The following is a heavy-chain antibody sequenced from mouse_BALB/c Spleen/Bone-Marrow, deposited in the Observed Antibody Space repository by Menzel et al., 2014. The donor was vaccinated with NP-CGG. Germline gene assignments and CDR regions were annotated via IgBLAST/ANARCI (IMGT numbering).Heavy chain of an antibody. V-gene: IGHV1S34*01. CDR3: ARRDWDGEYYFDY. J-gene: IGHJ2*01. CDR1: GYSFTGYY. Sequence: LVKTGASVKISCKASGYSFTGYYMHWVKQSHGKSLEWIGYISCYNGATSYNQKFKGKATFTVDTSSSTAYMQFNSLTSEDSAVYYCARRDWDGEYYFDYWGQGTTLTVSS. CDR2: ISCYNGAT. D-gene: IGHD4-1*01.